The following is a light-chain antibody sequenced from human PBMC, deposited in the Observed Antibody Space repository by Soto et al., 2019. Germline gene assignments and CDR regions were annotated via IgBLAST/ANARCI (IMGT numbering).Light chain of an antibody. CDR3: SSYTSSSTYV. Sequence: QSVLTQPPSASGSPGQSVTISCTGTSSVVGGYNYVSWYQQHPGKAPKLMIYEVSNWPSGVSNRCSGSESGNTASLTISGLQAEDEADYYCSSYTSSSTYVFGTGTKVTVL. CDR2: EVS. J-gene: IGLJ1*01. CDR1: SSVVGGYNY. V-gene: IGLV2-14*01.